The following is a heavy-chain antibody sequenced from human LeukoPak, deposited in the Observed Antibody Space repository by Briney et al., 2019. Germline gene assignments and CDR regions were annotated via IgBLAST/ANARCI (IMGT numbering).Heavy chain of an antibody. J-gene: IGHJ4*02. CDR3: ANEAISFY. D-gene: IGHD2-21*01. CDR1: GFTFSSYS. V-gene: IGHV3-21*04. CDR2: ISSSSSYI. Sequence: GSLRLSCAASGFTFSSYSMNWVRQAPGKGLEWVSSISSSSSYIYYADSVKGRFTISRDNSKNTLYLQMNSLRAEDTAVYYCANEAISFYWGQGTLVTVSS.